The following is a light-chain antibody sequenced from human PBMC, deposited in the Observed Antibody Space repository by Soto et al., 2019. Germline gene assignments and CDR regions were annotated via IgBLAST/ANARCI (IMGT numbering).Light chain of an antibody. CDR3: AAWDDSLNAGA. CDR1: SSNIGRNT. J-gene: IGLJ3*02. CDR2: RSD. Sequence: QSVLTQPPSASGTPGQRVTISCSGSSSNIGRNTVKWYRQLPGTAPKLLIGRSDQRPSGVPDRFSASQSGTSASLAISGLQSEDEADYICAAWDDSLNAGAFGGGTKLTVL. V-gene: IGLV1-44*01.